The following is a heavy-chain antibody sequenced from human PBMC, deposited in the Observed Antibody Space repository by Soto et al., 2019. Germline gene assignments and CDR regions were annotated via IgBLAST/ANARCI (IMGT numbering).Heavy chain of an antibody. J-gene: IGHJ4*02. CDR1: GYTFTGYY. CDR2: INPNSGGT. Sequence: ASVKVSCKASGYTFTGYYMHWVRQAPGQGLEWMGWINPNSGGTNYAQKFQGRVTMTRDTSISTAYMELSRLRSDDTAVYYCARDREVDRAMDLDYWGQGTLVTVAS. D-gene: IGHD5-18*01. V-gene: IGHV1-2*02. CDR3: ARDREVDRAMDLDY.